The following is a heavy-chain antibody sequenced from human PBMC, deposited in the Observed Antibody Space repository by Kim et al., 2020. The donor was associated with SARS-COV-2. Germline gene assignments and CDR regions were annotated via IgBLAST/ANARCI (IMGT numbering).Heavy chain of an antibody. CDR2: IWYDGSNK. J-gene: IGHJ6*02. CDR1: GFTFSSYG. CDR3: ARGSSGWYFYYYGMDV. D-gene: IGHD6-19*01. Sequence: GGSLRLSCAASGFTFSSYGMHWVRQAPGKGLEWVAVIWYDGSNKYYADSVKGRFTISRDNSKNTLYLQMNSLRAEDTAVYYCARGSSGWYFYYYGMDVWGQGTTVTVSS. V-gene: IGHV3-33*01.